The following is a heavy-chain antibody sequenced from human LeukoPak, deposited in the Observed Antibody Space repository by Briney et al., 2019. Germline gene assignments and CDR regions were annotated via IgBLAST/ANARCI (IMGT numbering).Heavy chain of an antibody. V-gene: IGHV3-23*01. CDR2: TGSTGVST. D-gene: IGHD2-2*01. CDR3: AKDPGVVPAHYFDY. J-gene: IGHJ4*02. Sequence: GGSLRLSCAASGFPFSSYAMSWVRQAPGKWLEWVSATGSTGVSTFYADSVKGRFTTSRDNSKNTLSLQMNSLRAEDTAVYYCAKDPGVVPAHYFDYGGQGILVTVSS. CDR1: GFPFSSYA.